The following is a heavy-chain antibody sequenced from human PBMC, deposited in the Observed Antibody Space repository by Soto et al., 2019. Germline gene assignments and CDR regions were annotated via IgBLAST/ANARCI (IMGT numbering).Heavy chain of an antibody. Sequence: SLRLSCSASVFTFSSYEMNWFRQAPGKGLEWVSYISSSGTTIYYADSVKGRFTISRDNAKNSLYLQMNSLRAEDTAVYYCARPSYSSSSALDYWGQGTLVTVSS. J-gene: IGHJ4*02. CDR3: ARPSYSSSSALDY. CDR2: ISSSGTTI. V-gene: IGHV3-48*03. CDR1: VFTFSSYE. D-gene: IGHD6-6*01.